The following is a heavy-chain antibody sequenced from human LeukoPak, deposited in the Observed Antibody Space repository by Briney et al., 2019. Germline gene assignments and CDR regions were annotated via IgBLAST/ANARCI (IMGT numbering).Heavy chain of an antibody. D-gene: IGHD2-2*01. CDR3: ARVSRYQLLYYMDV. CDR2: ISRGSSAI. CDR1: GFNFSTYS. Sequence: GGSLRLSCAASGFNFSTYSMNWVRQAPGKGLEWVSYISRGSSAIYYADSVKGRFTISRDNAKNSLYLQMNSLRAEDTAVYYCARVSRYQLLYYMDVWGKGTTVTVSS. V-gene: IGHV3-48*01. J-gene: IGHJ6*03.